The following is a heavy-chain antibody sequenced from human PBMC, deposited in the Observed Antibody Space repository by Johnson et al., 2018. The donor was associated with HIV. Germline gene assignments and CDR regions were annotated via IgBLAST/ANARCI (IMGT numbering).Heavy chain of an antibody. Sequence: VQLLESGGGLVQPGGFLRLSCAASGFTFSNYWMSWVRQAPGKGLEWVANIKEDGSEENYVDSMEGRFTISRDNAKSSLFLQMDSLRAEDTAVYYCARDGVYSSPWDAFDIWGQGTVVTVSS. CDR3: ARDGVYSSPWDAFDI. D-gene: IGHD6-13*01. V-gene: IGHV3-7*05. CDR1: GFTFSNYW. CDR2: IKEDGSEE. J-gene: IGHJ3*02.